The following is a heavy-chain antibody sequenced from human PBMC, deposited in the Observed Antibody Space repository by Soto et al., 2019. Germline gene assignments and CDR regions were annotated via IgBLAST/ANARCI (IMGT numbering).Heavy chain of an antibody. D-gene: IGHD3-10*01. V-gene: IGHV3-33*01. CDR3: ARDINYYGSGSSAIDY. CDR2: IWYDGTNR. Sequence: QVQLVESGGGVVQPGRSLRLSCSASGFSFSSYGMYWVRQAPGRGLEWVAVIWYDGTNRHYADSVKGRFTISRDNSEDRLYLQMNILRVEDTAVYYCARDINYYGSGSSAIDYWGQGTLVTVSS. CDR1: GFSFSSYG. J-gene: IGHJ4*02.